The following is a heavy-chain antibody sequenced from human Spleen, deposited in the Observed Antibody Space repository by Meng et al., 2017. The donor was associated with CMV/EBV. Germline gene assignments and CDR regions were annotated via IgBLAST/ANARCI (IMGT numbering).Heavy chain of an antibody. J-gene: IGHJ4*02. CDR2: ISYDGRSK. CDR1: GFTFSNYA. V-gene: IGHV3-30*03. D-gene: IGHD3-10*01. Sequence: GGSLRLSCAASGFTFSNYAMHWVRQASGKGLEWVAVISYDGRSKYYTDAVKGRFTISRDNSKNTLHLEMNSLRAEDTAVYYCARVWSAMVRGLTGFSCPDYWGQGTLVTVSS. CDR3: ARVWSAMVRGLTGFSCPDY.